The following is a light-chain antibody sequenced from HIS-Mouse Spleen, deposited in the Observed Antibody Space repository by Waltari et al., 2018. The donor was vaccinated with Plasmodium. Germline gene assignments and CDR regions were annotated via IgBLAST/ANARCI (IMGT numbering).Light chain of an antibody. J-gene: IGLJ1*01. CDR3: QSYDSSNHYV. V-gene: IGLV6-57*04. CDR2: EDN. CDR1: SGSLASNS. Sequence: NFMLTQPHSVSESPGKTVTISCTRSSGSLASNSVHGYQQRPGSAPTTVIYEDNQRPSGVPDRFSGSIDSSSNSASLTISGLKTEDEADYYCQSYDSSNHYVFGTGTKVTVL.